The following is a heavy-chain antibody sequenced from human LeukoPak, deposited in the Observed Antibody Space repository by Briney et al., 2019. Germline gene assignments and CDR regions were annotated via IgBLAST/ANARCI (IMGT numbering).Heavy chain of an antibody. V-gene: IGHV1-18*01. J-gene: IGHJ4*02. D-gene: IGHD3-22*01. CDR2: ISAYNGNT. CDR1: GYTFTSYG. CDR3: ARVPMIVVVITPLGYFDY. Sequence: ASVKVSCKASGYTFTSYGISWVRQAPGQGLEWMAWISAYNGNTNYAQKLQGRVTMTTDTSTSTAYMELRSLRSDDTAVYYCARVPMIVVVITPLGYFDYWGQGTLVTVSS.